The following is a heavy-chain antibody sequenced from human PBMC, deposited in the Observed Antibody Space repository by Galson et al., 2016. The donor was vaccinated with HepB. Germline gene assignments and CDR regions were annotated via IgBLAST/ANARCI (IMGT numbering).Heavy chain of an antibody. CDR1: GASISGYY. CDR3: ARDDSGGWYGFHYGMDV. V-gene: IGHV4-59*01. Sequence: LSLTCTVSGASISGYYLSWIRQPPGKGLEWIGYIYYSGRTNYNPSLKSRVTISVNTSKNQFSLKLSSVTAADTAVYYCARDDSGGWYGFHYGMDVWGQGTTVTVSS. CDR2: IYYSGRT. D-gene: IGHD6-19*01. J-gene: IGHJ6*02.